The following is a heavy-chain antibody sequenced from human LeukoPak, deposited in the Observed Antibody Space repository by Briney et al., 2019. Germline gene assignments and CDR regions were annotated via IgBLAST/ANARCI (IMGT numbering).Heavy chain of an antibody. Sequence: SVKVSCKASGGTFSSYAISWMRQAPGQGLEWVGGIIPIFGTANYAQKFQGRVTITRDTSASTAYMELSSLRSEDTAVYYCALQGVRGVSYYFDYWGQGTLVTVSS. CDR2: IIPIFGTA. CDR3: ALQGVRGVSYYFDY. J-gene: IGHJ4*02. CDR1: GGTFSSYA. D-gene: IGHD3-10*01. V-gene: IGHV1-69*05.